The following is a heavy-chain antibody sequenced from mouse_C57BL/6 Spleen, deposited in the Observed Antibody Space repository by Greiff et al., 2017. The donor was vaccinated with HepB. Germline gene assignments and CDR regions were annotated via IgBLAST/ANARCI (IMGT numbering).Heavy chain of an antibody. Sequence: EVQLVESGGDLVKPGGSLKLSCAASGFTFSSYGMSWVRQTPDKRLGWVATISSCGSYTYYPDSVKGRFTISRDNAKNTLYLQMSSLKSEDTAMYYGARQYYYGSSYGYFDVWGTGTTVTVSS. CDR2: ISSCGSYT. J-gene: IGHJ1*03. CDR1: GFTFSSYG. CDR3: ARQYYYGSSYGYFDV. D-gene: IGHD1-1*01. V-gene: IGHV5-6*01.